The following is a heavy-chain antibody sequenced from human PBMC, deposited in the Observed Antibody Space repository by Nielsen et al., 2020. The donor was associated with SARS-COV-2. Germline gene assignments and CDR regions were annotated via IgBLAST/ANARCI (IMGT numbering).Heavy chain of an antibody. Sequence: GESLKISCAASGFTFSSYGMHWVRQAPGKGLEWVSVIYSGGSTYYADSVKGRFTISRDNSKNTLYLQMNSLRAEDTAVYYCARDISGSSYWGQGTLVTVSS. D-gene: IGHD1-26*01. CDR1: GFTFSSYG. J-gene: IGHJ4*02. CDR2: IYSGGST. CDR3: ARDISGSSY. V-gene: IGHV3-53*01.